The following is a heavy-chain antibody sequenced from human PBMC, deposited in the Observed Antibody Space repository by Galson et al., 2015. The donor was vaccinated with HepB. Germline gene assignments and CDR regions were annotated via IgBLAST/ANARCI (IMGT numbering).Heavy chain of an antibody. D-gene: IGHD3-10*01. CDR2: IYYSGRT. J-gene: IGHJ4*02. CDR1: GGSISSYY. CDR3: ARLAWDLGTYYTHFDY. V-gene: IGHV4-59*08. Sequence: SETLSLTCTVSGGSISSYYWTWIRQPPGKGLEWIGNIYYSGRTNYNPSLKSRVTISIDTSKNQFSLKLRSVTAADTAVYHCARLAWDLGTYYTHFDYWGQGTLVTVSS.